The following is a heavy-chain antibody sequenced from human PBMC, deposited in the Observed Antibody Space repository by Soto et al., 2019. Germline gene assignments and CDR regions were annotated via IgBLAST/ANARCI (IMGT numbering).Heavy chain of an antibody. D-gene: IGHD2-2*01. Sequence: GGSLRLSCAASGFTFSTYGMHWVRQAPGKGLEWVAVISFDGTNKYYGDSVKGRFTISRDNSKNTLYLQMNSLRAEDTAVYYCAKGEIDIVVVPAGGMDGWGQGTAVTVSS. V-gene: IGHV3-30*18. CDR3: AKGEIDIVVVPAGGMDG. CDR1: GFTFSTYG. CDR2: ISFDGTNK. J-gene: IGHJ6*02.